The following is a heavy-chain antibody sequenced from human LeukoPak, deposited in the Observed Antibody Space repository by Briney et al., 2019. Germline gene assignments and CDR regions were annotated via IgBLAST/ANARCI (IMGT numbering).Heavy chain of an antibody. V-gene: IGHV4-39*07. J-gene: IGHJ5*02. CDR1: GGSISSSSYY. CDR3: ARGSSSWYRRTYNWFDP. CDR2: IYYSGST. D-gene: IGHD6-13*01. Sequence: SETLSLTCTVSGGSISSSSYYWGWIRQPPGKGLEWIGSIYYSGSTYYNPSLKSRVTISVDTSKNQFSLKLSSVTAADTAVYYCARGSSSWYRRTYNWFDPWGQGTLVTVSS.